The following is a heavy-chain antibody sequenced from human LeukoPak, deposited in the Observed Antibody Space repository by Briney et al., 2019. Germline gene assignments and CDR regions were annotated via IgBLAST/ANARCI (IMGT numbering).Heavy chain of an antibody. D-gene: IGHD3-3*01. CDR1: GGSFSGYY. CDR2: INHSGST. Sequence: PSETLSLTCAVYGGSFSGYYWSWIRQPPGKGLEWIGEINHSGSTNYNPSLKSRVTISVDTSKNQFSLKLSSVTAADTAVYYCARGVPSITIFGVASSRPFMDVWGQGTTVTVSS. J-gene: IGHJ6*02. V-gene: IGHV4-34*01. CDR3: ARGVPSITIFGVASSRPFMDV.